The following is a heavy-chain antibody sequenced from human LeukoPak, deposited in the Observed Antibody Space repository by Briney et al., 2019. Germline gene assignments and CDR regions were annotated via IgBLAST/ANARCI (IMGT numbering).Heavy chain of an antibody. Sequence: SETLSLTCAVYGESFDSFYWNWVRQAPGKELEWLGEVNQSGGSDYNPALESRVAISADASKRQFSLKLISVTAADTAVYYCAVRLTTGRLGTATTWFDPWGQGTLVSVSS. V-gene: IGHV4-34*01. CDR3: AVRLTTGRLGTATTWFDP. J-gene: IGHJ5*02. CDR2: VNQSGGS. D-gene: IGHD1-1*01. CDR1: GESFDSFY.